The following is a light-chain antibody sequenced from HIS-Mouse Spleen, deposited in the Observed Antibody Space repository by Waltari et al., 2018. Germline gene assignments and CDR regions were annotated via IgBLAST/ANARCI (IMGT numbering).Light chain of an antibody. V-gene: IGKV4-1*01. Sequence: DIVMTQSPDSLAVSLGDWATIHCKSSQSVLYSSNNKNYLAWYQQKPGQSHRLLIYWASTRESGVPDRFSGSGSGTDFTLTISSLQAEDVAVYYCQQYYSTPYTFGQGTKLEIK. CDR3: QQYYSTPYT. CDR2: WAS. CDR1: QSVLYSSNNKNY. J-gene: IGKJ2*01.